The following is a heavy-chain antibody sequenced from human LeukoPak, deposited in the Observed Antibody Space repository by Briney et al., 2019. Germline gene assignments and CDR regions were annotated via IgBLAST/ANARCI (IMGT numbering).Heavy chain of an antibody. V-gene: IGHV3-7*03. D-gene: IGHD5-18*01. CDR2: INHNGNVN. Sequence: GGSLRLSCAASGFTFSSYWMNWARQAPGKGLEWVASINHNGNVNYYVDSVKGRFTISRGNAKNSLYLQMSNLRAEDTAVYYCSGEGYSYGYYFDYWGQGTLVTVSS. J-gene: IGHJ4*02. CDR3: SGEGYSYGYYFDY. CDR1: GFTFSSYW.